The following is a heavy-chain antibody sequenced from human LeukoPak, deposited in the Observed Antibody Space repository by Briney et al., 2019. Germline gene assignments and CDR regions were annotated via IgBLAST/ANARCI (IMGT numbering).Heavy chain of an antibody. CDR2: INSFGSRI. CDR1: GFTFNNYW. Sequence: PGGSLRLSCVASGFTFNNYWMHWVRQVPGKGLVWVSRINSFGSRITYADSVKGRFTISRDNAKNSLYLQMNSLRAEDTAVYYCARSYGDFDYWGQGTLVTVSS. V-gene: IGHV3-74*01. J-gene: IGHJ4*02. D-gene: IGHD4-17*01. CDR3: ARSYGDFDY.